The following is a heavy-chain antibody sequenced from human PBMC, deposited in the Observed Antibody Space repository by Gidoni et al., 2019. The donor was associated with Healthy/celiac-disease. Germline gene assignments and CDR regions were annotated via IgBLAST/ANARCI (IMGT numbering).Heavy chain of an antibody. J-gene: IGHJ5*02. CDR1: GFTFDDYA. CDR3: ASGLTVTTSWFDP. D-gene: IGHD4-4*01. Sequence: EVQLVESGGGLVQPGRSLSLSCAASGFTFDDYAMHWVRQAPGKGLEWVSGISWNSGSIGDADSVKGRFTISRDNAKNSLYLQMNSLRAEDTALYYCASGLTVTTSWFDPWGQGTLVTVSS. V-gene: IGHV3-9*01. CDR2: ISWNSGSI.